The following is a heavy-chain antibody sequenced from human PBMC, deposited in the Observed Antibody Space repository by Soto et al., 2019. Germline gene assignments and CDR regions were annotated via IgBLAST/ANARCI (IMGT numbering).Heavy chain of an antibody. V-gene: IGHV3-74*01. CDR3: PRASNFGDYGY. CDR2: INSDGSST. D-gene: IGHD4-17*01. J-gene: IGHJ4*02. CDR1: GFTLSSYW. Sequence: EVQLVESGGGLVQPGGSLRLSCAASGFTLSSYWMHWVRQAPGKGLVWVSRINSDGSSTSYADSVKGRFTISRDNAKNTLYLQMNSLRAEDTAVYYWPRASNFGDYGYWGQGTLVTVSS.